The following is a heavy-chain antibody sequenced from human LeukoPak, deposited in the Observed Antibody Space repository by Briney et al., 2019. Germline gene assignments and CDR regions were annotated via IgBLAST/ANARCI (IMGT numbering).Heavy chain of an antibody. CDR3: ARDVYCSGGSCYDWFDP. Sequence: SETLSLTCAVSGGSISSSNWWSWVRQPPGKGLEWIGEIYHSGSTNYNPSLKSRVTISVDKSKNQFSLKLSSVTAADTAVYYCARDVYCSGGSCYDWFDPWGQGTLVTVSS. CDR2: IYHSGST. J-gene: IGHJ5*02. D-gene: IGHD2-15*01. CDR1: GGSISSSNW. V-gene: IGHV4-4*02.